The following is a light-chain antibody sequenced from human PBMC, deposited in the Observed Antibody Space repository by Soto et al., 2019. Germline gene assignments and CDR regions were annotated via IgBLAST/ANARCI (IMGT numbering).Light chain of an antibody. Sequence: QPVLTQPPSVSGAPGQRVTISCTGSSSNIGAGYDVHWYQQLPGTAPKLLIYGNSNRPSGVPDRFSGSKSGTSASLAITGLQAEDEADYSCQSYDSSLSGSEVFGTGTKVTVL. CDR1: SSNIGAGYD. CDR3: QSYDSSLSGSEV. J-gene: IGLJ1*01. CDR2: GNS. V-gene: IGLV1-40*01.